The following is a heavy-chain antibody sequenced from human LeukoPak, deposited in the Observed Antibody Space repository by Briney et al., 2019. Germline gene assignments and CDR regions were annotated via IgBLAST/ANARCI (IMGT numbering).Heavy chain of an antibody. CDR1: GFTVSSNY. CDR3: AKEGEVVPAGYYFDY. CDR2: IYSGGST. D-gene: IGHD2-2*01. V-gene: IGHV3-66*02. J-gene: IGHJ4*02. Sequence: GGSLRLSCAVSGFTVSSNYMSWVRQAPGKGLEWVSVIYSGGSTYYADSVKGRFTISRDNSKNTLYLQMNSLRAEDTAAYYCAKEGEVVPAGYYFDYWGQGTLVTVSS.